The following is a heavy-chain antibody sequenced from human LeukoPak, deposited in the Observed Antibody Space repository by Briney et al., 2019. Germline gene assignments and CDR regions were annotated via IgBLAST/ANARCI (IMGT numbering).Heavy chain of an antibody. V-gene: IGHV4-34*01. J-gene: IGHJ4*02. CDR3: ARGSSGEF. CDR2: INHSGST. D-gene: IGHD3-10*01. Sequence: TSETLSLTCAVYGGSFSGYYWSWIRQPPGKGLEWIGEINHSGSTNYNPSLKSRVTISVDTSKNQFSLKLSSVTAADTAVYYCARGSSGEFWGQGTLSPSPQ. CDR1: GGSFSGYY.